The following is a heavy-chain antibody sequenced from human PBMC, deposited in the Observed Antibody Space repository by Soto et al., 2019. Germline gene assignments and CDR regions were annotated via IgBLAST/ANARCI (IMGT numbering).Heavy chain of an antibody. V-gene: IGHV2-70*11. J-gene: IGHJ2*01. CDR1: GFSLSTSGMC. CDR3: ARTAYVPQYWYFDL. Sequence: SGPTLVNPTQTLTLTCTFSGFSLSTSGMCVSWIRQPPGKALEWLARIDWDDDKYYSTSLKTRLTISKDTSKNQVVLTMTNMDPVDTATYYCARTAYVPQYWYFDLWGRGTLVTVSS. CDR2: IDWDDDK. D-gene: IGHD3-16*01.